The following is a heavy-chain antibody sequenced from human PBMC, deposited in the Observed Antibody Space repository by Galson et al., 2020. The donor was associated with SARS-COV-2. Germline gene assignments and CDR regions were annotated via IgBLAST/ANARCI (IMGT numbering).Heavy chain of an antibody. CDR2: IGTAGDT. J-gene: IGHJ5*02. Sequence: GGSLRLSCAASGFTFSSYDMHWVRQATGKGLEWVSAIGTAGDTYYPGSVKGRFTISRENAKNSLYLQMNSLRAGDTAVYYCARGDSYYDSSGYLFDPWGQGTLVTVSS. CDR1: GFTFSSYD. V-gene: IGHV3-13*01. D-gene: IGHD3-22*01. CDR3: ARGDSYYDSSGYLFDP.